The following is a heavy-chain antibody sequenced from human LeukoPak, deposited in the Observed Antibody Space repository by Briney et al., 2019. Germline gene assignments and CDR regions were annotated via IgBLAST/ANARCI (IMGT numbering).Heavy chain of an antibody. Sequence: PSETLSLTCAVYGGSFSGYYWSWIRQPPGKGLEWIGEINHSGSTNYNPSLKSRVTISVDTSKNQFSLKLSSVTAADTAVYYCARRGAVAGTGRFDYWGQGTLVTVSS. V-gene: IGHV4-34*01. D-gene: IGHD6-19*01. CDR3: ARRGAVAGTGRFDY. J-gene: IGHJ4*02. CDR2: INHSGST. CDR1: GGSFSGYY.